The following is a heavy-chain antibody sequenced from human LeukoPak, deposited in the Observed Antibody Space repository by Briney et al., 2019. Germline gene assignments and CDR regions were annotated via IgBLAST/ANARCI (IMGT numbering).Heavy chain of an antibody. J-gene: IGHJ4*02. CDR2: INRDGRST. D-gene: IGHD4-17*01. CDR3: ALPLRDGDFYFDY. CDR1: GFTFSNYW. Sequence: PGGSLRLSCAASGFTFSNYWMHWVRQDLGRGLVWVSRINRDGRSTNYADSVKGRFTISRDNAKNTVFLQMNSLKAEDTAVYYCALPLRDGDFYFDYWGQGALVTVSS. V-gene: IGHV3-74*01.